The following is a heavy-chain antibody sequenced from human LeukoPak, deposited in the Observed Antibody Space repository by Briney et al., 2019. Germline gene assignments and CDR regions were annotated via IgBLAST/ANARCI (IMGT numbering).Heavy chain of an antibody. D-gene: IGHD6-19*01. CDR2: INHSGST. CDR3: ARIGGSGWPRGKLDY. Sequence: PSETLSLTCAVYGGSFSGYYWSWIRQPPGKGLEWIGEINHSGSTNYNPSLKSRVTISVDTSKNQFSLKLSSVTAADTAVYYCARIGGSGWPRGKLDYWGQGTLVTVSS. CDR1: GGSFSGYY. J-gene: IGHJ4*02. V-gene: IGHV4-34*01.